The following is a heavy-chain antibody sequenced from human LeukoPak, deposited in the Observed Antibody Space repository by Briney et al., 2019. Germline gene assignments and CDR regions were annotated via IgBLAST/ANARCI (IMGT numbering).Heavy chain of an antibody. J-gene: IGHJ5*02. CDR2: ISASGGTT. V-gene: IGHV3-23*01. D-gene: IGHD2-2*01. Sequence: GGSLRLSCAASGLTFSSYAMSWVRPTPGKGLERVSAISASGGTTYYADSVKGRFTISRDNSKTTLYLQMSSLRAEDTAVYYCAKEPREYCSSTSCPNWIDPWGQGTLVTVSS. CDR1: GLTFSSYA. CDR3: AKEPREYCSSTSCPNWIDP.